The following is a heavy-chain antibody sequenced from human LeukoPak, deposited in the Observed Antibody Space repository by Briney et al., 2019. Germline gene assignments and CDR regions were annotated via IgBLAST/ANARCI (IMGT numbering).Heavy chain of an antibody. J-gene: IGHJ4*02. V-gene: IGHV1-18*01. CDR1: GYTFTSYD. Sequence: ASVKVSCKAFGYTFTSYDINWVRQAPGQGLEWMGCISAYNGNTNYAQKLQGRVTMTTDTSTSTAYMELRSLRSDDTAVYYCARKGRYYYDSSLDYWGQGTLVTVSS. CDR3: ARKGRYYYDSSLDY. CDR2: ISAYNGNT. D-gene: IGHD3-22*01.